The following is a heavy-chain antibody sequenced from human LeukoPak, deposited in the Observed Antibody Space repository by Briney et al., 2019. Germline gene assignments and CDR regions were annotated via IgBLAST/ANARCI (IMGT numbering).Heavy chain of an antibody. V-gene: IGHV4-59*01. CDR1: GGSISSYF. J-gene: IGHJ5*02. D-gene: IGHD6-19*01. CDR3: AREAVAGTGENWFDP. Sequence: SETLSLTCTVSGGSISSYFWSWIRQPPGKGLEWIGYIYFSGSTNYNPSLKSRVTISVDTSKNQFSLNLRSVTAADTAVYYCAREAVAGTGENWFDPWGQGTLVTVSS. CDR2: IYFSGST.